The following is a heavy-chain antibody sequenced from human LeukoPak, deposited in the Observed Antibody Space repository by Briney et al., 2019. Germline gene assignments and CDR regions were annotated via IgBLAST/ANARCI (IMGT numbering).Heavy chain of an antibody. D-gene: IGHD1-26*01. Sequence: GGSLRLSCAASGFTFSSYWVSWVRQAPGKGLEWVANIKQDGSEKYYVDSVKGRFTISRDNAKNSLYLQMNSLRAEDTAVYYCAKLWGATGGSAFDIWGQGTMVAVSS. J-gene: IGHJ3*02. V-gene: IGHV3-7*01. CDR2: IKQDGSEK. CDR1: GFTFSSYW. CDR3: AKLWGATGGSAFDI.